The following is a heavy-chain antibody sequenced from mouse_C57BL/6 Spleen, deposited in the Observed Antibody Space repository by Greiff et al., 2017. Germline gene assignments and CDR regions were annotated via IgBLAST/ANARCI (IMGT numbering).Heavy chain of an antibody. CDR3: ARGGSAMDY. V-gene: IGHV5-12*01. CDR1: GFTFSDYY. CDR2: ISNGGGST. Sequence: EVKLQESGGGLVQPGGSLKLSCAASGFTFSDYYMYWVRQTPEKRLEWVAYISNGGGSTYYPDTVKGRFTISRDNAKNTLYLQMSRLKSEDTAMYYCARGGSAMDYWGQGTSVPVSS. J-gene: IGHJ4*01.